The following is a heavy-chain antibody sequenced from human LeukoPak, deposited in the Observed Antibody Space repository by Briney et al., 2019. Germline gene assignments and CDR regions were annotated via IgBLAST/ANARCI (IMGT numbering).Heavy chain of an antibody. CDR1: GYTFIGFY. V-gene: IGHV1-2*02. CDR2: INSNSGVP. D-gene: IGHD3-22*01. CDR3: ARDPLYSSGPISHDF. J-gene: IGHJ4*02. Sequence: ASVKVSCKASGYTFIGFYIHWVRQAPGQGLEWMGWINSNSGVPNYAQKFQGRVTMTRDTSISTAYIQLSSLRSDDTAVYSCARDPLYSSGPISHDFWGQGTLVTVSS.